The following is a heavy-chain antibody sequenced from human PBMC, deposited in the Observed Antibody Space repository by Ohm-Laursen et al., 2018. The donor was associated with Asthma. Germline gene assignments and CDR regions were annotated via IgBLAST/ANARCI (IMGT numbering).Heavy chain of an antibody. D-gene: IGHD1-26*01. Sequence: SLRLSCAASGFSFSSYAMNWVRQAPGKGLEWVSIITGSGGSTYYADSVKGRFTVSRDNSKNTLYLQMNSLRAEDTALYYCARIGPEWELPGREYSLIHWGQGTLVTVSS. CDR1: GFSFSSYA. CDR3: ARIGPEWELPGREYSLIH. V-gene: IGHV3-23*01. J-gene: IGHJ1*01. CDR2: ITGSGGST.